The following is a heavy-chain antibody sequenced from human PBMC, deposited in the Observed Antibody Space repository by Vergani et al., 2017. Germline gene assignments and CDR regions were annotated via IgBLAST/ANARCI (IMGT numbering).Heavy chain of an antibody. D-gene: IGHD3-22*01. Sequence: SCAASGFSFSTYSINWVRQAPGKGLEWVSSISGRSNYIYYADSLKGRFTISRDNSKNSVYLQMNSLRAEDTAIYYCARKKYYDSKDYYQVEPFDYWGQGNLVTVSS. CDR2: ISGRSNYI. CDR3: ARKKYYDSKDYYQVEPFDY. CDR1: GFSFSTYS. J-gene: IGHJ4*02. V-gene: IGHV3-21*06.